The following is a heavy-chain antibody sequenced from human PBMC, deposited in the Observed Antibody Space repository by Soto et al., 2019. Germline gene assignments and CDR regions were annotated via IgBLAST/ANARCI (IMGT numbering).Heavy chain of an antibody. Sequence: GGSLRLSCAASGFTFSSYDMNWVRQAAGKGLEWISYISSSSTTIQYADSVKGRFTISRDNAKNSLFLQMNSLRAEDTAIYYCAGGNVGVAEAAADNCFDRWGQGTQVTVSS. D-gene: IGHD2-15*01. CDR1: GFTFSSYD. J-gene: IGHJ5*02. CDR3: AGGNVGVAEAAADNCFDR. CDR2: ISSSSTTI. V-gene: IGHV3-48*01.